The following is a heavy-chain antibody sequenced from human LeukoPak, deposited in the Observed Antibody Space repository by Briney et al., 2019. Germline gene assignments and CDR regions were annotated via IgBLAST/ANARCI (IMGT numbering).Heavy chain of an antibody. CDR3: ARNPYGDYVLNWFDP. CDR1: GFTFSSYA. V-gene: IGHV3-23*01. CDR2: ISGSGGST. J-gene: IGHJ5*02. Sequence: PGRSLGLSCAASGFTFSSYAMYWVRQAPGKGLEWVSAISGSGGSTYYADSVKGRFTISRDNSKNTLYLQMNSLRAEDTAVYYCARNPYGDYVLNWFDPWGQGTLVTVSS. D-gene: IGHD4-17*01.